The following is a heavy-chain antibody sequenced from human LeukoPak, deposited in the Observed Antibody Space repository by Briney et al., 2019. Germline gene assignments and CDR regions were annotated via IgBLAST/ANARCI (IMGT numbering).Heavy chain of an antibody. CDR2: IYETGST. Sequence: SETLSLTCTVSGGSISSGRYYWSWIRQPPGRGLEWIGNIYETGSTNYNPSLKSRVTISVDTSKNQFSLKLSSVTAADTAVYYCVRPDDNSFDFWGQGTMVTVSS. V-gene: IGHV4-39*01. CDR1: GGSISSGRYY. J-gene: IGHJ3*01. D-gene: IGHD3-9*01. CDR3: VRPDDNSFDF.